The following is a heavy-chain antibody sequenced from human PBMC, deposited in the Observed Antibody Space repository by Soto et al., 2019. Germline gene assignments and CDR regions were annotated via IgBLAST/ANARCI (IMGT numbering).Heavy chain of an antibody. D-gene: IGHD6-19*01. CDR2: IIPIFGTA. V-gene: IGHV1-69*13. J-gene: IGHJ3*02. CDR3: ARDLRRSSGWYWGDAFDI. CDR1: GGTFSSYA. Sequence: ASVKVSCKASGGTFSSYAISWVRQAPGQGLEWMGGIIPIFGTANYAQKFQGRVTITADESTSTAYMELSSLRSEDTAVYYCARDLRRSSGWYWGDAFDIWGQGTMVTVSS.